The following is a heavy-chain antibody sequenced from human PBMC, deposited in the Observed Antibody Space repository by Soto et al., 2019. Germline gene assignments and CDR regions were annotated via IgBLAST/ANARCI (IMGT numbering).Heavy chain of an antibody. Sequence: QVQLVESGGGVVQPGRSLRLSCAASGFTFSSYAMHWVRQAPGKGLEWVAVISYDGSNKYYADSVKGRFTISRDNSKNTLYLQMNSLRAEDTAVYYCARDRPHCSSTSCYTFHYWGQGTLVTVSS. D-gene: IGHD2-2*02. J-gene: IGHJ4*02. CDR1: GFTFSSYA. CDR2: ISYDGSNK. V-gene: IGHV3-30-3*01. CDR3: ARDRPHCSSTSCYTFHY.